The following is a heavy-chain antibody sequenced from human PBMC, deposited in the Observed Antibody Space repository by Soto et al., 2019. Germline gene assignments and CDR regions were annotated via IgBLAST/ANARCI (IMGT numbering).Heavy chain of an antibody. CDR1: GFSFSDSY. CDR3: ARDKTRLEH. Sequence: GGSLRLSCVVSGFSFSDSYMTLVHQIPGKGLEWIASISSGALTISYAAAVKGRFTISRDDGHNSLFLQMDSLRAEDTALYYCARDKTRLEHWGQGTLVTVSS. CDR2: ISSGALTI. V-gene: IGHV3-11*01. J-gene: IGHJ4*02.